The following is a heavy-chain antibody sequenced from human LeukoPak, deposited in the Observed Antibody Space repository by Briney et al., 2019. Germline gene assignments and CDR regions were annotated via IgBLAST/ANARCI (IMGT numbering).Heavy chain of an antibody. J-gene: IGHJ3*02. V-gene: IGHV3-74*01. CDR1: GXTFSSYW. Sequence: PGGSLRLSCAASGXTFSSYWMHWVRQAPGKGLVWVSRINSDGSSTSYADSVKGRFTISRDNAKNTLYLQMNSLRAEDTAVYYCARECPALNAFDIWGQGTMVTVSS. D-gene: IGHD5/OR15-5a*01. CDR3: ARECPALNAFDI. CDR2: INSDGSST.